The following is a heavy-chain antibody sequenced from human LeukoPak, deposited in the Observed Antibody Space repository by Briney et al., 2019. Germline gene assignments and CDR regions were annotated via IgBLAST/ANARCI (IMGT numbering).Heavy chain of an antibody. CDR1: GGSFSGYY. D-gene: IGHD3-10*01. CDR2: INHSGST. Sequence: PSETRSLTCAVYGGSFSGYYWSWIRKPPGKGLEWIGEINHSGSTNYNPSLKSRVTISVDTSKNQFSLKLSSVTAADTAVYYCASAYGSGSSIYYFDYWGQGTLVTVSS. CDR3: ASAYGSGSSIYYFDY. V-gene: IGHV4-34*01. J-gene: IGHJ4*02.